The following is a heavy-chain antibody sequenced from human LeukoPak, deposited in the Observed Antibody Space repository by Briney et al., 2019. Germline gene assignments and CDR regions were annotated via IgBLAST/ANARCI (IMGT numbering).Heavy chain of an antibody. Sequence: PGGSLRLSCEASGFSFSDYGMHWVRQGPGKGLEWVAFVVYDGSVKVYADSVKGRFTVSGDNSKNTMYLQMNSLRTEDTALYYCAKDQAGGWGQGTLVTVSP. J-gene: IGHJ4*02. CDR2: VVYDGSVK. CDR1: GFSFSDYG. D-gene: IGHD6-19*01. CDR3: AKDQAGG. V-gene: IGHV3-30*02.